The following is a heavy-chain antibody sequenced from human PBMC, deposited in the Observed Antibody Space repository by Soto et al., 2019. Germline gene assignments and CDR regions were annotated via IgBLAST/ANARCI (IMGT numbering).Heavy chain of an antibody. CDR2: ISYDGSNK. J-gene: IGHJ3*02. V-gene: IGHV3-30*18. Sequence: GGSLRLSCAASGFTFSSYGMHWVRQAPGKGLEWVAVISYDGSNKYYADSVKGRFTISRDNSKNTLYLQMNSLRAEDTAVYYCAKDREFDDAFDIWGQGTMVTVSS. CDR1: GFTFSSYG. CDR3: AKDREFDDAFDI. D-gene: IGHD3-10*01.